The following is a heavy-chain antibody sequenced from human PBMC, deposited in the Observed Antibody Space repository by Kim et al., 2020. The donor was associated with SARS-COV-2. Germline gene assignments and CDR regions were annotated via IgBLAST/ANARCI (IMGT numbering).Heavy chain of an antibody. Sequence: SETLSLTCAVYGGSFSGYYWSWIRQPPGKGLEWIGEINHSGSTNYNPSLKSRVTISVDTSKNQFSLKLSSVTAADTAVYYCARGPYSRRGWFDPWGQGTLVTVSS. CDR1: GGSFSGYY. D-gene: IGHD1-26*01. J-gene: IGHJ5*02. CDR2: INHSGST. CDR3: ARGPYSRRGWFDP. V-gene: IGHV4-34*01.